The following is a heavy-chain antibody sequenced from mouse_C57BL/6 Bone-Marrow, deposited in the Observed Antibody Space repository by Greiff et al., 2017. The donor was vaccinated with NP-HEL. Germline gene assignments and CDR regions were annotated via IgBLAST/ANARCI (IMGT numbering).Heavy chain of an antibody. V-gene: IGHV5-2*01. CDR2: INSDGGST. CDR1: EYAFPSHA. CDR3: ARHSKSEYYAMDY. J-gene: IGHJ4*01. Sequence: EVQVVESGGGLVQPGESLKLSCESNEYAFPSHAMSWVRKTPEQRLELVAAINSDGGSTYYPDTMTRRFILSRDNTPKTLYLHLSSLRSHDTALYDCARHSKSEYYAMDYWGQGTSVTVSS. D-gene: IGHD2-5*01.